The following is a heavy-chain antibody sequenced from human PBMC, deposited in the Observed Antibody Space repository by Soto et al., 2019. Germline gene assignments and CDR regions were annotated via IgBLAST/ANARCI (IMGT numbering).Heavy chain of an antibody. CDR2: IYWNDDK. V-gene: IGHV2-5*01. Sequence: SGPTLVNPTQTLTLACTFSGFSLSTSRVGVGWIRQPPGKALEWLALIYWNDDKRYSPSLKSRLTITKDTSKNQVVLTMTNLDPLDTATYYCAHRSGSYHFDYWGQGTLVTVSS. D-gene: IGHD1-26*01. J-gene: IGHJ4*02. CDR3: AHRSGSYHFDY. CDR1: GFSLSTSRVG.